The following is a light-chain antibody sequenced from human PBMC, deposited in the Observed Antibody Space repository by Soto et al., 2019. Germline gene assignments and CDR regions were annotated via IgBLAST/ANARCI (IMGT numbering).Light chain of an antibody. J-gene: IGLJ2*01. CDR2: ESN. CDR3: GTWDTSLTTVV. Sequence: QSVLTQPPSVSVASGQKVTISCSGSSSNIGKNYVSWYQQIPGTAPKLLIYESNKRPSGIPDRFSGSKSGTSATLGITGLQTGDEADYYCGTWDTSLTTVVFGGGTKVTVL. V-gene: IGLV1-51*02. CDR1: SSNIGKNY.